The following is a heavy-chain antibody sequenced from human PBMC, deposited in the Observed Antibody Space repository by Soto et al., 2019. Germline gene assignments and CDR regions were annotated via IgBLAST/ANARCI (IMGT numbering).Heavy chain of an antibody. CDR2: IYPGDSDT. Sequence: PGESLKISCKGSGYSFTSYWIGWVRQMPGKGLEWMGIIYPGDSDTRYSPSFQGQVTISADKSISTAYLQWSSLKASDTAMYYCARGGYGSSWYDAFDIWGQGTMVTVSS. D-gene: IGHD6-13*01. CDR1: GYSFTSYW. CDR3: ARGGYGSSWYDAFDI. J-gene: IGHJ3*02. V-gene: IGHV5-51*01.